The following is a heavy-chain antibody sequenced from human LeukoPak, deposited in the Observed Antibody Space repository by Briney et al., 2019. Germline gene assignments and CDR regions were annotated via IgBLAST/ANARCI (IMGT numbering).Heavy chain of an antibody. Sequence: ASVKVSCKASGYTFTGYGITWVRQAPGQGLEWMGWINTYNGNTNYAPKLQGRVTMTTDTSTSTAYMELRSLRSDDTAVYYCARRGNWNDFDYWGQGTLVTVSS. CDR3: ARRGNWNDFDY. D-gene: IGHD1-20*01. J-gene: IGHJ4*02. CDR1: GYTFTGYG. V-gene: IGHV1-18*01. CDR2: INTYNGNT.